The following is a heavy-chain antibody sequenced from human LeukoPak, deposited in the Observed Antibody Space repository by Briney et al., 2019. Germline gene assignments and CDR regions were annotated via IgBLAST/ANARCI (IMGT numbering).Heavy chain of an antibody. V-gene: IGHV1-2*02. D-gene: IGHD3-10*01. CDR1: GYTFTDYY. Sequence: ASVKVSCKASGYTFTDYYIHWVRQAPGQGLEWMGWITPKSGGTSYEQKFQGRVTMSRDTSIRTIYMELSRLTSDDTAVYYCAKGGNFYGSGRDYFDYWGQGTLVTVSS. J-gene: IGHJ4*02. CDR3: AKGGNFYGSGRDYFDY. CDR2: ITPKSGGT.